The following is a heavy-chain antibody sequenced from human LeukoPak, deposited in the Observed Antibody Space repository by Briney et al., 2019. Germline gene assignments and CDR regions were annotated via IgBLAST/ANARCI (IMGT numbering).Heavy chain of an antibody. J-gene: IGHJ4*02. D-gene: IGHD6-19*01. CDR1: GFTFDDYA. V-gene: IGHV3-9*01. CDR2: ISWNSNNK. Sequence: PGGSLRLSCAASGFTFDDYAMHWIRQAPGKGLEWVSGISWNSNNKAYVDSVRGRFTISRDRAKNSLYLEMNSLRVEDTAVYYCARDQSYSSGWYGGNYYFDYWGQGTLVTVSS. CDR3: ARDQSYSSGWYGGNYYFDY.